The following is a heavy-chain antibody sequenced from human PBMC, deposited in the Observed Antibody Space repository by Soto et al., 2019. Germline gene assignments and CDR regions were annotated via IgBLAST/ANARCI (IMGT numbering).Heavy chain of an antibody. Sequence: QVQLQQWGAGLLKPSETRSLTCAVFGGSVNSGNYYWSWIRQPPGKGLEWIGEMSHSGGTHFNPSLKSRVTISVDTSKNQFSLKMSSVTAADTALYYCARVERGTATTVVDAFDIWGPGTMVTVSS. CDR2: MSHSGGT. CDR3: ARVERGTATTVVDAFDI. CDR1: GGSVNSGNYY. V-gene: IGHV4-34*01. D-gene: IGHD1-1*01. J-gene: IGHJ3*02.